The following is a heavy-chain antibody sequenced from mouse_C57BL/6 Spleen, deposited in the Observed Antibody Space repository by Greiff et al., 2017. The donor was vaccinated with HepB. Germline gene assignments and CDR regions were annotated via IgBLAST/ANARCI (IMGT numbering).Heavy chain of an antibody. Sequence: QVQLQQPGAELAKPGASVKMSCKASGYTFTSYWITWVKQRPGQGLEWIGDIYPGSGSTNYNEKFKSKATLTVDTSSSTAYMQRSSLTSEDSAVYYCARWGGKISTVVAPYFDYWGQGTTLTVSS. J-gene: IGHJ2*01. V-gene: IGHV1-55*01. CDR1: GYTFTSYW. CDR2: IYPGSGST. D-gene: IGHD1-1*01. CDR3: ARWGGKISTVVAPYFDY.